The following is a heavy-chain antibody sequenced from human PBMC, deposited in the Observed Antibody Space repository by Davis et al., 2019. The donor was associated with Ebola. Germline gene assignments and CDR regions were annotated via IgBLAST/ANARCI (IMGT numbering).Heavy chain of an antibody. J-gene: IGHJ5*02. D-gene: IGHD6-19*01. V-gene: IGHV1-69*13. CDR1: GYTFTGYY. CDR2: IIPIFGTA. CDR3: ARDIIAVAGNWFDP. Sequence: SVKVSCKASGYTFTGYYMHWVRQAPGQGLEWMGGIIPIFGTANYAQKFQGRVTITADESTSTAYMELSSLRSEDTAVYYCARDIIAVAGNWFDPWGQGTLVTVSS.